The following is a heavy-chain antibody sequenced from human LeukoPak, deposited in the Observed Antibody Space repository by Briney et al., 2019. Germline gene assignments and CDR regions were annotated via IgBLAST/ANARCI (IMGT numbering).Heavy chain of an antibody. CDR3: ARDYYDSSDYYYFDY. D-gene: IGHD3-22*01. J-gene: IGHJ4*02. Sequence: SETLSLTCTVSGGSISSGSYYWSWIRQPAGKGLEWIGRIYTSGSTNYNPSLKSRVTISVDTSKNQFSLKLSSVTAADTAVYYCARDYYDSSDYYYFDYWGQGTLVTVSS. CDR1: GGSISSGSYY. CDR2: IYTSGST. V-gene: IGHV4-61*02.